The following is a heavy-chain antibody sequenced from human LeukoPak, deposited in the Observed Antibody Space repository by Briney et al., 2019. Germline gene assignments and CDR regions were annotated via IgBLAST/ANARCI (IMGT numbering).Heavy chain of an antibody. CDR3: ARVAEYSSSWYPDY. D-gene: IGHD6-13*01. J-gene: IGHJ4*02. CDR2: ISAYNGNT. CDR1: GYTFTSYG. Sequence: ASVKVSCKASGYTFTSYGISWVRQAPGQGLEWMGWISAYNGNTNYAQKLQGRVTMTTDTSTSTAYMELRSLRSDDTAVYYCARVAEYSSSWYPDYWGQGTLVTVSS. V-gene: IGHV1-18*01.